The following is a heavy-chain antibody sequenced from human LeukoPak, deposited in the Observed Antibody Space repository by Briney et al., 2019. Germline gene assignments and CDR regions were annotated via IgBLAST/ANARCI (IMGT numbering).Heavy chain of an antibody. V-gene: IGHV3-23*01. CDR1: GFTFSSYA. Sequence: GGSLRLSCAASGFTFSSYAMSWVRQAPGKGLEWVSTISGSGVRTYYADSVKGRFTISRDSSKNTLYLQMNSLRAEDTAIYYCAKGAICDSSAYYFSFDYWGQGTLVTVSS. D-gene: IGHD3-22*01. CDR2: ISGSGVRT. J-gene: IGHJ4*02. CDR3: AKGAICDSSAYYFSFDY.